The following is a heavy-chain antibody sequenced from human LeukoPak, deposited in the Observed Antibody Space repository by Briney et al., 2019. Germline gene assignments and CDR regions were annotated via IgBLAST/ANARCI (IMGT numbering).Heavy chain of an antibody. CDR3: AKSKEDCCGSFDP. D-gene: IGHD2-15*01. CDR1: GFTFSSYE. J-gene: IGHJ5*02. CDR2: ISSSGSTI. Sequence: EGSLRLSCAASGFTFSSYEMNWVRQAPGKRLEWVSYISSSGSTIYYADSVKGRFTISRDNAKNSLYLQMNSLRAEDTALYYCAKSKEDCCGSFDPWGQGTLVTVSS. V-gene: IGHV3-48*03.